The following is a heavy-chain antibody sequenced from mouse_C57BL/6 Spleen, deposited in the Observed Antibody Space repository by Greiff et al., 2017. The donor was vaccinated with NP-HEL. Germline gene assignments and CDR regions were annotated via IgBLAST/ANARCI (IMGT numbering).Heavy chain of an antibody. J-gene: IGHJ2*01. CDR1: GYAFSSSW. D-gene: IGHD2-1*01. Sequence: QVQLQQSGPELVKLGASVKISCKASGYAFSSSWMNWVKQRPGKGLEWIGRIYPGDGDTNYNGKFKGKATLTADKSSSTAYMQLSSLTSEDSAVYFCARAYGNYGYFDYWGQGTTLTVSS. CDR2: IYPGDGDT. CDR3: ARAYGNYGYFDY. V-gene: IGHV1-82*01.